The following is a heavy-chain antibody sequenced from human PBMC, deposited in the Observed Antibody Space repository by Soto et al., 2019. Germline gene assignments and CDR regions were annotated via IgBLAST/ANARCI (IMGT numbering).Heavy chain of an antibody. J-gene: IGHJ5*02. Sequence: GASVKVSCKASGYTFTSYGISWVRQAPGQGLEWMGWISAYNGNTNYAQKLQGRVTMTTDTSTSTAYMELRSLRSDDTAVYYCARDLYYGSGSYKAHWFDPWGQGTLVTVSS. CDR3: ARDLYYGSGSYKAHWFDP. D-gene: IGHD3-10*01. CDR1: GYTFTSYG. CDR2: ISAYNGNT. V-gene: IGHV1-18*01.